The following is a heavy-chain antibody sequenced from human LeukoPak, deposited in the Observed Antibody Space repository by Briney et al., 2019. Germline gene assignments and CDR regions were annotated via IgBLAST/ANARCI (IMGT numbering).Heavy chain of an antibody. J-gene: IGHJ3*02. Sequence: PGGSLRLSCAASGFTFSSYSMNWVRQAPGKGLEWVSSISSCSSSYIYYADSVKGRFTISRDNAKNSLYLQMNSLRAEDTAVYYCARRGDDAFDIWGQGTMVTVSS. CDR3: ARRGDDAFDI. CDR1: GFTFSSYS. V-gene: IGHV3-21*01. CDR2: ISSCSSSYI. D-gene: IGHD3-10*01.